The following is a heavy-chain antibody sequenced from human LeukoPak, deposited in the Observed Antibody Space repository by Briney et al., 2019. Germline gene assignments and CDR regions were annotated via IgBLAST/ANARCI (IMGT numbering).Heavy chain of an antibody. D-gene: IGHD6-13*01. CDR1: GGSISSGGYS. J-gene: IGHJ5*02. Sequence: PSQTLSLTCAVSGGSISSGGYSWSWIRQPPGKGLEWIGYIYHSGSTYYNPSLKSRVTISVDRSKNQFSLKLSSVTAADTAVYYCARDQSSSWYWFDPWGQGTLVTVSS. V-gene: IGHV4-30-2*01. CDR3: ARDQSSSWYWFDP. CDR2: IYHSGST.